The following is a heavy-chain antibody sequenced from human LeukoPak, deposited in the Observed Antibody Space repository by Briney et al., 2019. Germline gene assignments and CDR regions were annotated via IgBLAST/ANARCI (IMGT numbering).Heavy chain of an antibody. J-gene: IGHJ4*02. CDR2: ISWNSGSI. Sequence: TGGSLRLSCAASGFTFDDYAMHWVRQAPGKGLEWVSGISWNSGSIGYADSVKGRFTISRDNAKNSLYLQMNSLRAEDTAVYYCAKGDDYGLKGFDYWGQGTLVTVSS. V-gene: IGHV3-9*01. D-gene: IGHD4-17*01. CDR1: GFTFDDYA. CDR3: AKGDDYGLKGFDY.